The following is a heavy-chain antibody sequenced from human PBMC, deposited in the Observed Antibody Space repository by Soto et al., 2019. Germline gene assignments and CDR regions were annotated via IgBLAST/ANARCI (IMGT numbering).Heavy chain of an antibody. CDR2: INPSGGST. CDR3: ARGARTIAVAATFDY. Sequence: GASVKVSCKASGYTFTSYYMHWVRQAPGQGLEWMGIINPSGGSTSYAQKFQGRVTMTRDTSTSTVYMELSSLRSEDTAVYYCARGARTIAVAATFDYWGQGTMVTVYS. J-gene: IGHJ4*02. CDR1: GYTFTSYY. D-gene: IGHD6-19*01. V-gene: IGHV1-46*01.